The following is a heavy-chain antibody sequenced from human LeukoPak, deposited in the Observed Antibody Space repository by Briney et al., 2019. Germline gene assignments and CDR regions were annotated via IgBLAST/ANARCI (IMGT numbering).Heavy chain of an antibody. CDR3: ARGYYDSSGYFDY. V-gene: IGHV1-69*04. CDR2: IIPILGIA. J-gene: IGHJ4*02. CDR1: GGTFSSYA. Sequence: SVKVSCKASGGTFSSYAISWVRQAPGQGLEWMGRIIPILGIANYAQKFQGRVTITADKSTNTAYMELSSLRSEDTAVYYCARGYYDSSGYFDYWGQGTLVTVTS. D-gene: IGHD3-22*01.